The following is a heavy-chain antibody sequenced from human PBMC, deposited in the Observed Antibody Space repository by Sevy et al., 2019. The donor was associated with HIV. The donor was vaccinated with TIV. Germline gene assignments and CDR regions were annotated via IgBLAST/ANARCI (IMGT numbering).Heavy chain of an antibody. J-gene: IGHJ3*02. D-gene: IGHD3-3*01. V-gene: IGHV5-51*01. CDR3: ARLPCGSIFGPGAAFDI. CDR1: GYSFTSYW. CDR2: IYPGDSDT. Sequence: GESLKISCKGSGYSFTSYWIGWVRQMPGKGLEWMGIIYPGDSDTRYSPSFQGQVTISADKSISTAYLQWSSLKASDTAMYYCARLPCGSIFGPGAAFDIWGQGTMVTVSS.